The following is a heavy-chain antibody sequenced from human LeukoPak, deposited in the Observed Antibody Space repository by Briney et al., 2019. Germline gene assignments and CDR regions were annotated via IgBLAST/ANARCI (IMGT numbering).Heavy chain of an antibody. D-gene: IGHD6-25*01. CDR3: ARGGSANWFDP. CDR1: GFTFRTYW. Sequence: PGESLRLSCVDSGFTFRTYWMSWVRQAPGKGLEWVANIKEDGTEEDYVDSVKGRFTISRDNAKNSLYLQMNRLRVEDTAVYYCARGGSANWFDPWGQGTLVTVSS. J-gene: IGHJ5*02. V-gene: IGHV3-7*01. CDR2: IKEDGTEE.